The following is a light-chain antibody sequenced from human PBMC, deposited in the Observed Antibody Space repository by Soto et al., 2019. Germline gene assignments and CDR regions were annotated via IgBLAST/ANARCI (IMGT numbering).Light chain of an antibody. CDR2: GAS. J-gene: IGKJ3*01. CDR1: QSVSSSY. CDR3: QQYGSSPFT. Sequence: EILLTQSPGTLSLSPGERATLSCRASQSVSSSYLAGYQQKPGQAPRLLIYGASSRATGIPDRFSGSGYGTDLTLTISRLEPEDFAVYYCQQYGSSPFTFGPGIKVEIK. V-gene: IGKV3-20*01.